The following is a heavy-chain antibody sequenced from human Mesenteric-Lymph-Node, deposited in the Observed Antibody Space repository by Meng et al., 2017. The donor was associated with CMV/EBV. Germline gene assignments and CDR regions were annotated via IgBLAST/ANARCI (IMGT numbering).Heavy chain of an antibody. D-gene: IGHD2-15*01. J-gene: IGHJ5*01. V-gene: IGHV4-39*01. Sequence: STRTGNYYWAWVRQSPGKGLEWIGSIYDSGPTSYTPSLKSRVSLSVDTSKNQFSLNLHSVTAADTAVYYCARQGLYCSGGKCDALDSWGQGTLVTVSS. CDR2: IYDSGPT. CDR3: ARQGLYCSGGKCDALDS. CDR1: STRTGNYY.